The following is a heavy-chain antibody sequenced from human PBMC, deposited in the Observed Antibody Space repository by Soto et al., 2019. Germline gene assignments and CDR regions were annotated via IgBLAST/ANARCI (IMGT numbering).Heavy chain of an antibody. V-gene: IGHV1-69*01. CDR1: GGTFSSYA. D-gene: IGHD1-1*01. CDR3: ASGLWNERYYYYCMDV. Sequence: QVQLVQSGAEVKKPGSSVKVSCKASGGTFSSYAISWVRQAPGQGLEWMGGIIPIFGTANYAQKFQGRVTITADESTSTAYMELSRLRSEDTAVYYCASGLWNERYYYYCMDVWGQGTTVTVSS. CDR2: IIPIFGTA. J-gene: IGHJ6*02.